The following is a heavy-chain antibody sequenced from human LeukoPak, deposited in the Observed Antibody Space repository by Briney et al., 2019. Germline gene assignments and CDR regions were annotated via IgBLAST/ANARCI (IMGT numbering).Heavy chain of an antibody. J-gene: IGHJ4*02. CDR2: IYGGGST. V-gene: IGHV3-53*01. Sequence: PGGSLRLSCAATGLSVSSNFMSWVRQAPGKALEWVSVIYGGGSTYYPDSVKGRFTISRDTPKNTLYLQMNSLRVEDTAVYYCASWPVGWYGEDSWGQGTLVTVS. CDR1: GLSVSSNF. D-gene: IGHD6-19*01. CDR3: ASWPVGWYGEDS.